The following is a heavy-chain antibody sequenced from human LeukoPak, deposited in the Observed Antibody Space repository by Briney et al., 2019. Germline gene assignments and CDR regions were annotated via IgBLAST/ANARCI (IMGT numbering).Heavy chain of an antibody. CDR2: IYSSGST. D-gene: IGHD1-26*01. Sequence: PSETLSLTCNVSGGSFRGYYWSWIRQPPGKGLEWIGYIYSSGSTNYNPSLKSRVTMSVDTSKNQFSLKLSSVTAADTAVYYCARVLGAATLFDIWGQGTMVTVSS. CDR1: GGSFRGYY. J-gene: IGHJ3*02. V-gene: IGHV4-59*12. CDR3: ARVLGAATLFDI.